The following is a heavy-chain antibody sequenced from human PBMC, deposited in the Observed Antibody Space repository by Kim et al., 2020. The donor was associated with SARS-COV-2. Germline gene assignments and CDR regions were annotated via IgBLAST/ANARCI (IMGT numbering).Heavy chain of an antibody. V-gene: IGHV3-64D*06. J-gene: IGHJ4*02. CDR3: VSRIPGGGFAF. Sequence: GGSLRLSCSVSGFTFSSYPMYWVRQAPGKGLECASAITSDGGGTYYADSVKGRFTISRDNSKNTLYLQMSSLTAEDTAVYYCVSRIPGGGFAFWGQGTLVTVSS. CDR2: ITSDGGGT. D-gene: IGHD6-13*01. CDR1: GFTFSSYP.